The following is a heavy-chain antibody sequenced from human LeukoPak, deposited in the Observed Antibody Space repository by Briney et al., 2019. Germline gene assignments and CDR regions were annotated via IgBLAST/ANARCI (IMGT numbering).Heavy chain of an antibody. D-gene: IGHD6-13*01. CDR3: ARDTGRIVEVGGPDN. J-gene: IGHJ4*02. Sequence: ASVKVPCKASGYTFSTHGVTWLRQAPAQGLEWVAWISGYNGDTNYAQNLQGRATVNTELPRHKAYVEVSNQIYDERAVYYCARDTGRIVEVGGPDNWGQGTLVTVSS. CDR1: GYTFSTHG. V-gene: IGHV1-18*01. CDR2: ISGYNGDT.